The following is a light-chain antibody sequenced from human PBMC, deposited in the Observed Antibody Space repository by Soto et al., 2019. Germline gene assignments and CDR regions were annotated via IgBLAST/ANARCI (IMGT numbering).Light chain of an antibody. Sequence: DVVMTQTPLSSPVTLGQPASISFRSSQMLLHSNGYNYLDWYLQKPGQSPQLLIYLGSNRASGVPDRFSGSGSGTDFTLKISRVEAEDVGVYYCMQALQTPPTFGGGTKVDI. CDR3: MQALQTPPT. V-gene: IGKV2-28*01. CDR2: LGS. CDR1: QMLLHSNGYNY. J-gene: IGKJ4*01.